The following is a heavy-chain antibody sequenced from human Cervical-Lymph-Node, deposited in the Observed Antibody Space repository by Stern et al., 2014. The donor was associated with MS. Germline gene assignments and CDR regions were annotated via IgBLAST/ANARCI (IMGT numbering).Heavy chain of an antibody. J-gene: IGHJ4*02. CDR3: ARTRNSYGPYYFDY. V-gene: IGHV1-18*04. D-gene: IGHD5-18*01. CDR1: GYTFTSYG. CDR2: ISTYNGNT. Sequence: DQLVQSGAEVKKPGASVKVSCKASGYTFTSYGISWVRQAPVQGLEWMGSISTYNGNTNYAQKLQGRVTMTTDTSTSTAYMELRSLRSDDTAVYYCARTRNSYGPYYFDYWGQGTLVTVSS.